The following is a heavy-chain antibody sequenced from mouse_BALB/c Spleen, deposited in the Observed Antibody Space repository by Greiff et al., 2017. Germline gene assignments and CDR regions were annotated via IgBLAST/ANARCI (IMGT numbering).Heavy chain of an antibody. Sequence: VQLQQSGAELAKPGASVKMSCKASGYTFTSYWMHWVKQRPGQGLEWIGYINPSTGYTEYNQKFKDKATLTADKSSSTAYMQLSSLTSEDSAVYYCARGDYDEAYWGQGTLVTVSA. CDR2: INPSTGYT. J-gene: IGHJ3*01. CDR1: GYTFTSYW. D-gene: IGHD2-4*01. CDR3: ARGDYDEAY. V-gene: IGHV1-7*01.